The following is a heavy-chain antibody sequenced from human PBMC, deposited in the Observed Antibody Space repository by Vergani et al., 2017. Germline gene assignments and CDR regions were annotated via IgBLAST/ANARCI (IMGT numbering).Heavy chain of an antibody. D-gene: IGHD3-16*01. Sequence: QVQLVESGGGVVQPGRSLRLSCAASGFTFSSYGMHWVRQAPGKGLEWVAVISYDGSNKYYADSVKGRFTISRDNSKNTLYLQMNSLRAEDTAVYYFAKDMIESWGQGTLVTVSS. CDR1: GFTFSSYG. CDR2: ISYDGSNK. CDR3: AKDMIES. V-gene: IGHV3-30*18. J-gene: IGHJ5*01.